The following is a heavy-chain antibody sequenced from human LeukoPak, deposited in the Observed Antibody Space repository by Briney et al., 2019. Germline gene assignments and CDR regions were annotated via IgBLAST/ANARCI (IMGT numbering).Heavy chain of an antibody. CDR1: GFTFSSYS. J-gene: IGHJ4*02. CDR3: ARATFYYGSSGYYY. Sequence: GGSLRLSCAASGFTFSSYSMNWVRQAPGKGLEWGSSINGSSNYIYYADSVKGRFTISRDNAKNSLYLQMNSLRAEDTAVYYCARATFYYGSSGYYYWGQGTLVTVSS. D-gene: IGHD3-22*01. CDR2: INGSSNYI. V-gene: IGHV3-21*01.